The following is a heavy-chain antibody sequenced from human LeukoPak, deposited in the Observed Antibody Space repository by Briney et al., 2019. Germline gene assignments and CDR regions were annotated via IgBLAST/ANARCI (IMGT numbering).Heavy chain of an antibody. V-gene: IGHV4-34*01. D-gene: IGHD3-3*01. CDR1: GGSFSGYY. J-gene: IGHJ5*02. CDR2: INHSGST. CDR3: ARSGPSRFGVVINWFDP. Sequence: PSETLSLTCAVYGGSFSGYYWSWIRQPPGKGLEWIGEINHSGSTNYNPSLKSRVTISVDTSKNLFSLKLSSVTAADTAVYYCARSGPSRFGVVINWFDPWGQGTLVTVSS.